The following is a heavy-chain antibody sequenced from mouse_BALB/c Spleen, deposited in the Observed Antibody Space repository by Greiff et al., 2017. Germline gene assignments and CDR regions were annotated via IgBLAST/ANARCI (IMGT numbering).Heavy chain of an antibody. CDR3: TRGIYYDYDGFAY. CDR1: GYTFTSYY. CDR2: INPSNGGT. Sequence: QVQLQQPGAELVKPGASVKLSCKASGYTFTSYYMYWVKQRPGQGLEWIGGINPSNGGTTFNEKFKSKATLTVDKSSSTAYMQLSSLTSEDSAVYYCTRGIYYDYDGFAYWGQGTLVTVSA. D-gene: IGHD2-4*01. V-gene: IGHV1S81*02. J-gene: IGHJ3*01.